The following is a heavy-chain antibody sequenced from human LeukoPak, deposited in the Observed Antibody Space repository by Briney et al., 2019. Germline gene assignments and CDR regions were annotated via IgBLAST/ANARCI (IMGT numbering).Heavy chain of an antibody. CDR2: ISGSGVYT. CDR3: AKAVDLATISVDI. CDR1: GFTFSSYS. Sequence: GGSLRLSCAASGFTFSSYSMNWVRQAPGKGLEWVSGISGSGVYTYYADSVKGRFTISRDNSKNTLYLVMNSLRVDDTAVYYCAKAVDLATISVDIWGQGTMVTVSS. D-gene: IGHD5-24*01. V-gene: IGHV3-23*01. J-gene: IGHJ3*02.